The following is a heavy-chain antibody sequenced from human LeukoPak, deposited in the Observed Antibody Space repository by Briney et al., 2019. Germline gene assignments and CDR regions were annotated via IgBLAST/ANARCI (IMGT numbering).Heavy chain of an antibody. V-gene: IGHV1-8*01. CDR3: ARDGYYYGSGSWDY. CDR2: MNPNSGNT. CDR1: GYTFTSYD. D-gene: IGHD3-10*01. Sequence: GASVKVSCKASGYTFTSYDINWVRQATGQGLEWMGWMNPNSGNTGYAQKFQGRVTMTRNTSTSTAYMELSSLRSEDTAVYYCARDGYYYGSGSWDYWGQGTLVTVSS. J-gene: IGHJ4*02.